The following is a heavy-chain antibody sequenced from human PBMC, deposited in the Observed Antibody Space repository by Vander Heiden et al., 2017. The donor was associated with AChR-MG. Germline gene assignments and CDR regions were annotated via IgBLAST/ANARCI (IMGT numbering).Heavy chain of an antibody. CDR1: GFPFDDYA. V-gene: IGHV3-9*01. D-gene: IGHD3-10*01. J-gene: IGHJ5*02. CDR3: AKDTYGSGSYGWFDP. Sequence: EVQLVESGGGLVQPGRSLRLSCAASGFPFDDYAMHWVRQAPGKGLEWVSGISWNSGSIGYADSVKGRFTISRDNAKNSLYLQMNSLRAEDTALYYCAKDTYGSGSYGWFDPWGQGTLVTVSS. CDR2: ISWNSGSI.